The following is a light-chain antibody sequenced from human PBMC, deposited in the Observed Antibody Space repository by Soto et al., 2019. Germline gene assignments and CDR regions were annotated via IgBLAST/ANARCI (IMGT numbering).Light chain of an antibody. Sequence: AIRMTQSPSSFSASIGDRVTITCRASQDISSSLGWYQQIPGRAPKHLISGASNLQSGVPSRFSGSGSGTDFTLTISSLQSEDFATYYCQHYYSSPPTFGQGTKVEIK. J-gene: IGKJ1*01. CDR1: QDISSS. V-gene: IGKV1-8*01. CDR2: GAS. CDR3: QHYYSSPPT.